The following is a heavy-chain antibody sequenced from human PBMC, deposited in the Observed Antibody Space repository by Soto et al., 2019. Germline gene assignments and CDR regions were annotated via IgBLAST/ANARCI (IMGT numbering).Heavy chain of an antibody. CDR2: ISGSGGST. D-gene: IGHD3-10*01. CDR3: AKDGRITMVRGVHQTGYYYYMDV. V-gene: IGHV3-23*01. J-gene: IGHJ6*03. CDR1: GFTFSSYG. Sequence: GGSLRLSCAASGFTFSSYGMHWVRQAPGKGLEWVSAISGSGGSTYYADSGKGRFTISRDNSKNTLYLQMNSLRAEDTAVYYCAKDGRITMVRGVHQTGYYYYMDVWGKGTTVTVSS.